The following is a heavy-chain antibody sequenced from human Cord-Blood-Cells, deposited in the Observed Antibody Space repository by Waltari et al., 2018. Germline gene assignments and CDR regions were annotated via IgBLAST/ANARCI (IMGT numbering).Heavy chain of an antibody. CDR2: TYYRSNWYK. V-gene: IGHV6-1*01. CDR1: GDRVASNSTP. Sequence: QVQLQQSGPGLVKPSQTLSLTCAISGDRVASNSTPWDWLRQSPSRGLEWLGRTYYRSNWYKDYAVSVKSRITLNPDTSKNQFSLQLNSVTPEDTAVYYCARDQDCWNYFDYWGQGTLVTVSS. J-gene: IGHJ4*02. D-gene: IGHD2-21*01. CDR3: ARDQDCWNYFDY.